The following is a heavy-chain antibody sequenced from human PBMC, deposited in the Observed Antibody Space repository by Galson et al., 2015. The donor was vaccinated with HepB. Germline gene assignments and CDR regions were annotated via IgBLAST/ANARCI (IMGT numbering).Heavy chain of an antibody. J-gene: IGHJ4*02. CDR1: GFTFSSYA. Sequence: SLRLSCAASGFTFSSYAMHWVRQAPGKGLEWVAVISYDGSNKYYADSVKGRFTISRDNSKNTLYLQMNSLRAEDTAVYYCHVTGNSEAYYFDYWGQGTLVTVSS. D-gene: IGHD4-23*01. CDR2: ISYDGSNK. CDR3: HVTGNSEAYYFDY. V-gene: IGHV3-30-3*01.